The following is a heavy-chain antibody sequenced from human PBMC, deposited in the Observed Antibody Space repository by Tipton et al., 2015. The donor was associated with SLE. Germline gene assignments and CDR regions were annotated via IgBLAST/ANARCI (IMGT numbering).Heavy chain of an antibody. V-gene: IGHV4-61*09. CDR2: IYTSGTT. CDR1: GGSITSGSYF. D-gene: IGHD6-13*01. CDR3: ARRRGSSNWYSRYGMDV. J-gene: IGHJ6*02. Sequence: TLSLTCTVSGGSITSGSYFCNWIRHPAGKGLEWIGHIYTSGTTNYNPSLKSRVTILMDTPKNQFSLKLTSVTAADTAVYYCARRRGSSNWYSRYGMDVWGRGPRSLSP.